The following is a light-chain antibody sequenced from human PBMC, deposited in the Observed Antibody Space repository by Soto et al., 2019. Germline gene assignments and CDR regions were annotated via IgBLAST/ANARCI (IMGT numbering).Light chain of an antibody. CDR1: QSVVYSSNKHNY. J-gene: IGKJ1*01. V-gene: IGKV4-1*01. CDR3: QQYYSTPRT. CDR2: WAS. Sequence: DIVMTRSPDSLAVSLGERATINCKPSQSVVYSSNKHNYLAWYQQKPGQPPKLLIYWASTRESGVPDRFSGSGSGTDFTLTISSLQAEDVAVYYCQQYYSTPRTFGQGTMGDIK.